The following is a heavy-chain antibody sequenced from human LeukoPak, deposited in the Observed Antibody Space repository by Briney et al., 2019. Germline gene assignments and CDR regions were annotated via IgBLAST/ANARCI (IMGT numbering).Heavy chain of an antibody. J-gene: IGHJ4*02. CDR1: GGSISSSSYY. CDR3: ARGGGSSSPFDY. Sequence: SETLPLTCTVSGGSISSSSYYWGWIRQPPGKGLEWIGSIYYSGSTYYNPSLKSRVTISVDTSKNQFSLKLSSVTAADTAVYYCARGGGSSSPFDYWGQGTLVTVSS. V-gene: IGHV4-39*07. CDR2: IYYSGST. D-gene: IGHD6-13*01.